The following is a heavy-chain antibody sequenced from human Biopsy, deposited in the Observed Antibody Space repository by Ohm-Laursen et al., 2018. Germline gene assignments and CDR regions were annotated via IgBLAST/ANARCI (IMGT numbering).Heavy chain of an antibody. CDR1: GGYISHYY. CDR2: IYITGET. Sequence: GTLSLTCTVSGGYISHYYWTWIRQPAGQGLEWIGRIYITGETDYNPSLKSRVTMSVDSSKKQFSLKLKSVTAADTAIYYCARAPPLIRGVVESWFDPWGQGIMVTVSS. V-gene: IGHV4-4*07. CDR3: ARAPPLIRGVVESWFDP. D-gene: IGHD3-10*01. J-gene: IGHJ5*02.